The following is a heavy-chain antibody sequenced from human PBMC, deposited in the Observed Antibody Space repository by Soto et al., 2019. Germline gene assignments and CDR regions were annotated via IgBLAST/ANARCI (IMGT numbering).Heavy chain of an antibody. CDR2: IYYSGST. V-gene: IGHV4-59*05. CDR1: GGSISSYY. D-gene: IGHD4-4*01. Sequence: TSETLSLTCTVSGGSISSYYWSWIRQPPGKGLEWIGSIYYSGSTYYNPSLKSRVTISVDTSKNQFSLKLSSVTAADTAVYYCARYVRDYSNYLPRDYWGQGTLVTVSS. J-gene: IGHJ4*02. CDR3: ARYVRDYSNYLPRDY.